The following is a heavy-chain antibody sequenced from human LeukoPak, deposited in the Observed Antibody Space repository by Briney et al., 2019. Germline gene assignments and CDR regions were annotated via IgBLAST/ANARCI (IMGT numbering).Heavy chain of an antibody. J-gene: IGHJ4*02. CDR3: AKAGLPSVLGALGHFDY. V-gene: IGHV3-23*01. D-gene: IGHD3-16*01. CDR1: GFIFSSHA. CDR2: ISSSGHRT. Sequence: PGGSLRLSCAASGFIFSSHAMSWVRRSPGKGLVWVSSISSSGHRTYYADPVRGRFPISRDSSKHTLYLQINRLSAEDTAVYHCAKAGLPSVLGALGHFDYWGQGTLVPVSS.